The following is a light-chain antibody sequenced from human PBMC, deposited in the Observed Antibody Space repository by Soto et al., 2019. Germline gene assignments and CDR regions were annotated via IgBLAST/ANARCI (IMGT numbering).Light chain of an antibody. CDR3: QQVNSYPLT. J-gene: IGKJ4*01. CDR2: AAS. V-gene: IGKV1-9*01. Sequence: DIQLTQSPSFLSASVGDRVTITCRASQGISSYLAWYQQIPGKAPNLLIYAASTLQSGVPSRFSGSGSGTEFTLTISRLQPEDFASYYCQQVNSYPLTFGGGTKVEIK. CDR1: QGISSY.